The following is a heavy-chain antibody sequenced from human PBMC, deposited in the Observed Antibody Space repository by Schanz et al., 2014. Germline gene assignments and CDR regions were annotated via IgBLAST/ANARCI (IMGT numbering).Heavy chain of an antibody. D-gene: IGHD4-17*01. V-gene: IGHV1-2*02. CDR1: GYTFTGYS. J-gene: IGHJ4*02. Sequence: QVQLVQSGGEVKTPGASVKVSCKASGYTFTGYSMHWVRQAPGQGLEWMGRINPNSGGTNYAQKFQGRVTMTRDTSISTAYMELSSLRSDDTAVYYCARELRLEYYFDSWGQGTQVTVSS. CDR3: ARELRLEYYFDS. CDR2: INPNSGGT.